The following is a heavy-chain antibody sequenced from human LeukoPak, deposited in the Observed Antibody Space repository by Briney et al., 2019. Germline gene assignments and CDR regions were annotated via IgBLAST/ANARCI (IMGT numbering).Heavy chain of an antibody. V-gene: IGHV6-1*01. Sequence: SQTLSLTCAISGDSVSSNSGAWSWIRQSPSRGLEWLGRTYYRSQWYNDYSISVRSRISIKPDTSKNQFSLQLNSVTPEDTAVYYCARWDHDGEHFQPWGQGTLVTVSS. CDR1: GDSVSSNSGA. CDR3: ARWDHDGEHFQP. J-gene: IGHJ1*01. CDR2: TYYRSQWYN. D-gene: IGHD3-10*01.